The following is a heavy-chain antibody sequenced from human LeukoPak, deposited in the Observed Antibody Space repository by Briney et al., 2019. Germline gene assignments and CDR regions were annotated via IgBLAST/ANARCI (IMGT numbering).Heavy chain of an antibody. D-gene: IGHD3-16*01. CDR3: GASRQYVGAFAI. CDR1: GFTFSSYE. CDR2: ISSSSTTI. Sequence: GGSLRLSCAASGFTFSSYELYWVRQAPGKGLEWISYISSSSTTIKYADSVRGRFTISRDDAGESLYLQMNSLRAEDTAIYYCGASRQYVGAFAIGGQGTLVTVSS. V-gene: IGHV3-48*03. J-gene: IGHJ3*02.